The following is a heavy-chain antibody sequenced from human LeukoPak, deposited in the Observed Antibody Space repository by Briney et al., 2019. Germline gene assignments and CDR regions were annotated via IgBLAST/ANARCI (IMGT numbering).Heavy chain of an antibody. CDR3: AKDLYGSGWYNYFDP. V-gene: IGHV3-30*18. CDR1: GFAVSTCG. D-gene: IGHD6-19*01. CDR2: ISHDGSEK. J-gene: IGHJ5*02. Sequence: GGCVRLSCEDAGFAVSTCGMRWFRQAPGKGLEWVTMISHDGSEKYYVDSVKGRFTISRDNSKNTLYLQMNSLRTEDTAMYYCAKDLYGSGWYNYFDPWGQGTLVTVSS.